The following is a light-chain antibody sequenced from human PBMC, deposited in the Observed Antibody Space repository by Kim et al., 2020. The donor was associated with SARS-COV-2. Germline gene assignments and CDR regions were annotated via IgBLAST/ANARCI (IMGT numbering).Light chain of an antibody. CDR1: NIGSKS. Sequence: SYELTQPPSVSVAPGKTARITCGGNNIGSKSVHWYQQKPGQAPVLVIYYDSDRPSGIPERFSGSNSGNTATLTISRVEAGDEADYYCQVWDSSSDHPVFAGGTQLTVL. CDR3: QVWDSSSDHPV. J-gene: IGLJ3*02. V-gene: IGLV3-21*04. CDR2: YDS.